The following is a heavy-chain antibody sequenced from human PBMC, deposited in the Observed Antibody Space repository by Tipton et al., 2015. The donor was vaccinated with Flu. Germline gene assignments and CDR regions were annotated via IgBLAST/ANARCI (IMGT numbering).Heavy chain of an antibody. D-gene: IGHD3-10*02. J-gene: IGHJ4*02. Sequence: TLSLTCGVSGYSIRSGYYWGWSRPPPGKGLERIGTIYNSGTTYYNPSLKSRLTISVDTSKNQFSLRLSSVTAADTAVYYCARHTGDSVRGVIDYWGQGTLVTVSS. CDR3: ARHTGDSVRGVIDY. V-gene: IGHV4-38-2*01. CDR1: GYSIRSGYY. CDR2: IYNSGTT.